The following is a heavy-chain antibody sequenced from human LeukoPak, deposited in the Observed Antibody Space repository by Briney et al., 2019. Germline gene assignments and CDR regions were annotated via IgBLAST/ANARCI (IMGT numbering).Heavy chain of an antibody. CDR1: GYTFTDYY. CDR3: ARGRSRTIGLDY. V-gene: IGHV1-46*01. D-gene: IGHD4/OR15-4a*01. CDR2: INPSDGTT. Sequence: ASVKVSCKASGYTFTDYYMHWVRQAPGQGLEWMGIINPSDGTTTYAQTFQGRFTMTRDTSTSTVYMELSSLRSEDTAVYYCARGRSRTIGLDYWGQGTLVTVSS. J-gene: IGHJ4*02.